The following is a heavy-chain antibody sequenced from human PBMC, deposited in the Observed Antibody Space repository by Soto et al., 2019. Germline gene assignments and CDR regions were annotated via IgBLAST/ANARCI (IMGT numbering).Heavy chain of an antibody. CDR1: SGSIRSYY. V-gene: IGHV4-59*08. CDR3: ARQVVSSYSVGFDP. Sequence: SETLSLTCTVPSGSIRSYYWSWIRQPPEKGLEWIGYIYYSGSTNYNPSLKSRVTISVDTSKNQFSLKLSSVTAADTAVYYCARQVVSSYSVGFDPWGQGTLVTVSS. J-gene: IGHJ5*02. D-gene: IGHD6-13*01. CDR2: IYYSGST.